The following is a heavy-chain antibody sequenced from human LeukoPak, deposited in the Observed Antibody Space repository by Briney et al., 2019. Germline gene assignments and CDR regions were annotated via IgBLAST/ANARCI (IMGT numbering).Heavy chain of an antibody. J-gene: IGHJ4*02. D-gene: IGHD1-26*01. CDR3: ARGDSGSYYFDY. CDR1: GFTCSRYE. CDR2: ISSSGSTI. V-gene: IGHV3-48*03. Sequence: GGSLRLSCAASGFTCSRYEMNWVPQAPGEGLEGVSYISSSGSTIYYADSVKGRFTISRDNAKNSLYLQMTSLRAEDTAVYYCARGDSGSYYFDYWGQGTLVTVSS.